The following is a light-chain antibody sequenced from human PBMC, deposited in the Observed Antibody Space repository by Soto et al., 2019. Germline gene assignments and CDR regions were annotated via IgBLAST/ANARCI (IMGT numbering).Light chain of an antibody. CDR3: QQYGSSHRT. Sequence: EIVLTQSPGTLSLSPGERATLSCRASQSVSSSYLAWYQQKPGQTPRLLIYAASSRATDIPDRFSGSGSGTDFTLTISRLEPEDFAVYYCQQYGSSHRTFGQGTKVEIK. V-gene: IGKV3-20*01. J-gene: IGKJ1*01. CDR1: QSVSSSY. CDR2: AAS.